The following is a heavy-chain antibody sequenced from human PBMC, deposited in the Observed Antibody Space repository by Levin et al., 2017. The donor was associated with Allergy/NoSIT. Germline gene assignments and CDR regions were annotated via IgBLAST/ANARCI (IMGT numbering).Heavy chain of an antibody. CDR1: GDSISSRSYY. D-gene: IGHD2-15*01. CDR2: IYYSGST. CDR3: ARDTRFCSGGTCYGGGFDC. Sequence: ASETLSLTCTVSGDSISSRSYYWSWIRHHPGKGLESIGYIYYSGSTYYNPSLKSRVTISVDTSNSQFSLKLSSVTAADTAVYYCARDTRFCSGGTCYGGGFDCWGQGTLVTVSS. J-gene: IGHJ4*02. V-gene: IGHV4-31*03.